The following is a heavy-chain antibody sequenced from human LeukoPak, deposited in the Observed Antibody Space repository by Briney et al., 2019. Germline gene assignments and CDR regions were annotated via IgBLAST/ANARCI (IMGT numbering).Heavy chain of an antibody. D-gene: IGHD4-17*01. V-gene: IGHV3-66*02. CDR3: ARDSSGDYAPGYFDY. J-gene: IGHJ4*02. CDR2: IYSGGST. CDR1: GFTVSSNY. Sequence: PGGSLRLSCSASGFTVSSNYMSWVRQAPGKGLEWVSVIYSGGSTYYADSVKGRFTISRDNSKNTLYLQMNSLRAEDTAVYYCARDSSGDYAPGYFDYWGQGTLVTVSS.